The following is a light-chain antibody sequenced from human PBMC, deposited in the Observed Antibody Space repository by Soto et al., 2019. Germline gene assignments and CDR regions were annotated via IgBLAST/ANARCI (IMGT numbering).Light chain of an antibody. CDR2: AAS. CDR1: QSISNY. CDR3: QQSFSPLWT. J-gene: IGKJ1*01. Sequence: DIQMTQSPSSLSASVGDRVTITCRASQSISNYLNWYQQKPGKAPKLLIYAASSMQSGVPSRFSGSRSETDFTLTISSLQPDDSATYYCQQSFSPLWTFGKGTKVEV. V-gene: IGKV1-39*01.